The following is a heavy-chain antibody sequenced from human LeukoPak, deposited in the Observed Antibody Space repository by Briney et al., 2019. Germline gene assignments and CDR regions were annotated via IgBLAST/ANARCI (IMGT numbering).Heavy chain of an antibody. Sequence: GESLKVSCKGSGYSFTSYWIGWVRQMPVKGLEWMGIIYPGDSDTRYSPSFQGQVTISADKSISTAYLQWSSLKASDTAMYYCARQIDYDSGGDYLYYFDYWGQGTLVTVSS. CDR3: ARQIDYDSGGDYLYYFDY. V-gene: IGHV5-51*01. CDR2: IYPGDSDT. CDR1: GYSFTSYW. J-gene: IGHJ4*02. D-gene: IGHD3-22*01.